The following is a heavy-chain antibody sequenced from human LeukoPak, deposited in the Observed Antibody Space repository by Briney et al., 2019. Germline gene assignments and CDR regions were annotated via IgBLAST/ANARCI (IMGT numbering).Heavy chain of an antibody. J-gene: IGHJ3*02. CDR1: GGSISSYY. Sequence: KPSETLSLTCTVSGGSISSYYWSWIRQPPGKGLEWIGYIYYSGSTNYNRSLKSRVTISVDTSKNQFSLKLSSVTAADTAVYYCARDLGDGYNSGDAFDIWGQGTMVTVSS. D-gene: IGHD5-24*01. V-gene: IGHV4-59*01. CDR2: IYYSGST. CDR3: ARDLGDGYNSGDAFDI.